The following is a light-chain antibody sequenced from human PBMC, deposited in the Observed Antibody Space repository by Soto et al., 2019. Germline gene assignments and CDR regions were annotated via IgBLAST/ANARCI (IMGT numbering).Light chain of an antibody. J-gene: IGKJ2*01. CDR3: QQYYSTVT. CDR1: QSVLYSSNNKNY. CDR2: WAS. Sequence: DIVMTQSPDSRAVSLGERATINCKSSQSVLYSSNNKNYLAWYQQKPGQPPKLLIYWASTRESGVPDRFNGSGSGTDFTLTISSLQAEDVAVYYCQQYYSTVTFGQGTKLEIK. V-gene: IGKV4-1*01.